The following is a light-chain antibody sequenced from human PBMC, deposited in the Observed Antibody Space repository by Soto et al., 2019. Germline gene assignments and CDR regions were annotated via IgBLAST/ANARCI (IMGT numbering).Light chain of an antibody. V-gene: IGKV3-15*01. Sequence: EIVMTQSPATLSVSPGERATLSCRASQSISSELAWYQQKPGQPPSLLIYGASTRDTGVPARFTGSGSGSDVTLTISGLQSEDVAGYYGQQGNNWPLTVGQGTRLEI. CDR3: QQGNNWPLT. CDR1: QSISSE. J-gene: IGKJ2*01. CDR2: GAS.